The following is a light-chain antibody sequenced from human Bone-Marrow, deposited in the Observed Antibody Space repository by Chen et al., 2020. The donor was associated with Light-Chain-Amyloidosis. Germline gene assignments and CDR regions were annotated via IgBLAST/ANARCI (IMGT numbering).Light chain of an antibody. CDR2: DVS. J-gene: IGKJ4*01. Sequence: DIQMTQSPSSLSASVGDRVTITCQASQDISNYLNWYQQKPGKAPKLLIYDVSNLETGVPSRFSGGGSGTHFSFTISNLQAEDFASYYCQQYGKLPLTFGGGTKVEIK. CDR1: QDISNY. V-gene: IGKV1-33*01. CDR3: QQYGKLPLT.